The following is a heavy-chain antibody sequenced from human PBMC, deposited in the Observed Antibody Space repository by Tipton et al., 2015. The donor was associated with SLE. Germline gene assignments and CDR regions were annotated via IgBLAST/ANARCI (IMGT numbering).Heavy chain of an antibody. CDR3: ATLWDPSY. CDR2: IRGDGSTT. V-gene: IGHV3-74*01. Sequence: SLRLSCTTSGFTFSSYWMHWVRQAPGKGLVWVSRIRGDGSTTYYADFVEGRFTISRDNAKNTLYLQMNSLRAEDTAVYYCATLWDPSYWGQGTLVTVSS. D-gene: IGHD3-16*01. CDR1: GFTFSSYW. J-gene: IGHJ4*02.